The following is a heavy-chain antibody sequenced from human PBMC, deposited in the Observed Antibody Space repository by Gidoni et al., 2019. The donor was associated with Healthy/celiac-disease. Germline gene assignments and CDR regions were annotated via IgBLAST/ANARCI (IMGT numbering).Heavy chain of an antibody. J-gene: IGHJ6*02. CDR2: IWYDGSNK. V-gene: IGHV3-33*01. CDR3: ARDFRQPAYGSGSYYYYYYGMDV. Sequence: QVQLVESGGGVVQPGRSLRLSCAASGFTFSSYGMHWVRQAPGKGLEWVAVIWYDGSNKYYADSVKGRFTISRDNSKNTLYLQMNSLRAEDTAVYYCARDFRQPAYGSGSYYYYYYGMDVWGQGTTVTVSS. CDR1: GFTFSSYG. D-gene: IGHD3-10*01.